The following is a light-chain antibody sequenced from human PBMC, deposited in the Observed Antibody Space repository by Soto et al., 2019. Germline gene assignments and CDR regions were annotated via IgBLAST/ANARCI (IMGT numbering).Light chain of an antibody. J-gene: IGKJ2*01. Sequence: DIQMTQSPSSLSASVGDRVTITCRASQSIGTSLNWYQQKIGRAPKLLIYAASTLQSGVPSRFSGSGSGTDFTLTIGSLQPEDFASYSCQQAYSAPHTFGQGTNLEI. CDR1: QSIGTS. V-gene: IGKV1-39*01. CDR2: AAS. CDR3: QQAYSAPHT.